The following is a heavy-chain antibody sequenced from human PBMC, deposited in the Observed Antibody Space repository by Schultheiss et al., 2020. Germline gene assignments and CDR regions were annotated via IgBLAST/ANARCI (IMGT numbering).Heavy chain of an antibody. J-gene: IGHJ5*02. CDR1: GMTFSGSN. CDR2: IRGKANSYAT. V-gene: IGHV3-73*01. CDR3: AKDNPQETGGTIWNWFDP. Sequence: GGSLRLSCAASGMTFSGSNLHWVRQPYGKGLEWVGRIRGKANSYATAYGPSVKGRFTISRDNAKNSLYLQMNSLRAEDTALYYCAKDNPQETGGTIWNWFDPWGKGTLVTVSS. D-gene: IGHD2-8*02.